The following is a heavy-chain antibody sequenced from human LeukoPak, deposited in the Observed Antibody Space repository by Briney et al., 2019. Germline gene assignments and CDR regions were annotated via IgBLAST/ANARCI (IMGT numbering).Heavy chain of an antibody. CDR2: IYYIGTP. CDR1: GGSISIYY. CDR3: ASEDPQTTVPEGMDA. D-gene: IGHD4-17*01. V-gene: IGHV4-59*01. J-gene: IGHJ6*02. Sequence: PSQTLSLTCSVSGGSISIYYWSWIRQLPGKGREGIGYIYYIGTPTYNPSLRSRVTISVDTSRDQFSLRLSSVTAADTAVYYSASEDPQTTVPEGMDAWGHGTTVTVSS.